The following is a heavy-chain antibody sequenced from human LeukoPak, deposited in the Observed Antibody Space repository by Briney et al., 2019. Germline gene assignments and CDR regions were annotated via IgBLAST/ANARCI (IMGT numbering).Heavy chain of an antibody. CDR1: GGSISSSSHY. Sequence: SETLSLTCIVSGGSISSSSHYWGWTRQPPGKGLEWIGSIYYSGSTYYNPSLKSRVTISVDTSKNQFSLKLTSVTAADTAVYYCARHQSYYYNYYMDVWGKGTTVTISS. CDR3: ARHQSYYYNYYMDV. CDR2: IYYSGST. V-gene: IGHV4-39*01. J-gene: IGHJ6*03.